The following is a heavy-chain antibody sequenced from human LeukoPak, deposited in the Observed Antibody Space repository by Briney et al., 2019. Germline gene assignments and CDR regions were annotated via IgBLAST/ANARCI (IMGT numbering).Heavy chain of an antibody. D-gene: IGHD5-18*01. V-gene: IGHV3-11*04. CDR1: GFTFSDYY. Sequence: GGSLRLSCAASGFTFSDYYMSWIRQAPGKGLEWVSYISSSGSTIYYADSVKGRFTISRDNAKNSLYQQMNSLRAEGTAVYYCARGRDSYGYVYFDYWGQGTLVTVSS. CDR3: ARGRDSYGYVYFDY. CDR2: ISSSGSTI. J-gene: IGHJ4*02.